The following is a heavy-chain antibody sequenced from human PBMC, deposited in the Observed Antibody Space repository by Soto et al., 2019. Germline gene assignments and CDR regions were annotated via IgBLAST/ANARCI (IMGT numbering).Heavy chain of an antibody. Sequence: QVQLQQSGPGLVKPSQTLSLTCAISGDSVSSNSAAWNWIRQSPSRGLEWLGRTYYRSKWYNDYAVSVKSRITLNPDTSKNQFSLQLNSVTPEDTAVYYCAREGVITMVRGVEAYNWFDPWGQGTLVTVSS. CDR2: TYYRSKWYN. D-gene: IGHD3-10*01. J-gene: IGHJ5*02. V-gene: IGHV6-1*01. CDR1: GDSVSSNSAA. CDR3: AREGVITMVRGVEAYNWFDP.